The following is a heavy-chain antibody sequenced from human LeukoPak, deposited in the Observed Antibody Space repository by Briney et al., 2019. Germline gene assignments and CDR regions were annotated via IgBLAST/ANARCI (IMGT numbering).Heavy chain of an antibody. CDR1: GGTFSSYA. CDR3: ARDGNRDNGMDV. Sequence: GASVKVSCKASGGTFSSYAISWVRQAPGQGLEWMGGIIPIFGTANYAQKFQGRVTITADESTSTAYMELSSLRSEDTAVYYCARDGNRDNGMDVWGQGTTVSVS. J-gene: IGHJ6*02. V-gene: IGHV1-69*13. D-gene: IGHD1-14*01. CDR2: IIPIFGTA.